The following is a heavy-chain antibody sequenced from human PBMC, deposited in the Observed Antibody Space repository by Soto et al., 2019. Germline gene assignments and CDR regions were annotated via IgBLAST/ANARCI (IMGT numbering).Heavy chain of an antibody. CDR1: GGSISSGDYY. D-gene: IGHD2-2*02. V-gene: IGHV4-30-4*01. J-gene: IGHJ6*02. CDR2: IYYSGST. CDR3: ARGTSGKPLLYGDYYYYGMDV. Sequence: SETLSLTCTVSGGSISSGDYYWSWIRQPPGKGLEWIGYIYYSGSTYYNPSLKSRVTISVDTSKNQFSLKLSSVTAADTAVYYCARGTSGKPLLYGDYYYYGMDVWRQGTTVTVS.